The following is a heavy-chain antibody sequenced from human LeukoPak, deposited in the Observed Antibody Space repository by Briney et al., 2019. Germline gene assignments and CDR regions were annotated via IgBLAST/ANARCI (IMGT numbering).Heavy chain of an antibody. J-gene: IGHJ4*02. CDR3: AIDLGGGVDFLPIY. CDR1: GFTFSSFE. Sequence: PGGSLRLSCAASGFTFSSFEMNWVRQAPGKGLEWISYIDSRGSTIYYADSVKGRFTISRDNAKNSLSMQMNGLRAEDTAVYYCAIDLGGGVDFLPIYWGQGTLVTVSS. CDR2: IDSRGSTI. V-gene: IGHV3-48*03. D-gene: IGHD2-8*02.